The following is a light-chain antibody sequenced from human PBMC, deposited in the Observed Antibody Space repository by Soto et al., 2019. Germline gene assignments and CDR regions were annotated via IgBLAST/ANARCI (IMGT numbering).Light chain of an antibody. CDR1: QSISSY. J-gene: IGKJ4*01. V-gene: IGKV1-33*01. CDR3: QQYDNLTLT. Sequence: DIQITQSPSSLSASVGDRVTITCRASQSISSYLNWYQQKPGKAPKILIYAASSLQSGVPSRFSGIGSGTDFTFTINSLQPEDIATYYCQQYDNLTLTFGGGTKVDIK. CDR2: AAS.